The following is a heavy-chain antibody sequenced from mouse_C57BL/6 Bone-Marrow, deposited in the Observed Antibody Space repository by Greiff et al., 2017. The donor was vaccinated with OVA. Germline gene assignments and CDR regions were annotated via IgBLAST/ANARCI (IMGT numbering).Heavy chain of an antibody. D-gene: IGHD2-1*01. V-gene: IGHV14-4*01. Sequence: VQLHQSGAELVRPGASVKLSCTASGFNIKDDYMHWVKQRPEQGLEWIGWIDPENGDTEYASKFQGKATITADTSSNTAYLQLSSLTSEDTAVYYCTTFGNYWYFDVWGTGTTVTVSS. CDR2: IDPENGDT. CDR1: GFNIKDDY. CDR3: TTFGNYWYFDV. J-gene: IGHJ1*03.